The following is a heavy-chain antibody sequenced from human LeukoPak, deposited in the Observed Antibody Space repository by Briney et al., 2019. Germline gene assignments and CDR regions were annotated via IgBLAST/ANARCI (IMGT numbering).Heavy chain of an antibody. V-gene: IGHV4/OR15-8*01. CDR3: ARGGGGIDNNNYYFDF. CDR2: VHLDGRT. Sequence: SETLSLICGVSGGSISSTNWWTWVRQPPGKGLEWIGEVHLDGRTNYNPSLESRLTMSVDLSENHISLKLTSVTAADTAVYYCARGGGGIDNNNYYFDFWGQGTLVTVSS. CDR1: GGSISSTNW. J-gene: IGHJ4*02. D-gene: IGHD4-11*01.